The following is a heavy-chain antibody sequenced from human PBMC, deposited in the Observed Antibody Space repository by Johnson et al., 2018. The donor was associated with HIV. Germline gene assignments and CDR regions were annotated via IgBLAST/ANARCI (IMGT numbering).Heavy chain of an antibody. D-gene: IGHD5-12*01. J-gene: IGHJ3*02. V-gene: IGHV3-30-3*01. Sequence: VQLVESGGGVVQPGRSLRLSCAASGFTFSSYAMHWVRPAPGKGLEWVAVISYDGSNKYYADSVKGRFTISRDNSKNTLYLQMNSLRAEDTAVYYCVRGGYSGYDSGAFDIWGQGTMVTVSS. CDR3: VRGGYSGYDSGAFDI. CDR1: GFTFSSYA. CDR2: ISYDGSNK.